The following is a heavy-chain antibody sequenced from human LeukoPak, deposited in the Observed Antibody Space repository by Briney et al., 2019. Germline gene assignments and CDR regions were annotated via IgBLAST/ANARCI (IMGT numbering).Heavy chain of an antibody. J-gene: IGHJ3*02. D-gene: IGHD6-13*01. CDR3: ARDMAAAGSYDAFDI. Sequence: PGGSLRLSCAASGFTVSSNYMSWVRQAPGKGLVWVSVIYSGGSTYYADSVKGRFTISRDNSKNTLYLQMNSLRAEDTAVYYCARDMAAAGSYDAFDIWGQGTMVTVSS. V-gene: IGHV3-53*01. CDR2: IYSGGST. CDR1: GFTVSSNY.